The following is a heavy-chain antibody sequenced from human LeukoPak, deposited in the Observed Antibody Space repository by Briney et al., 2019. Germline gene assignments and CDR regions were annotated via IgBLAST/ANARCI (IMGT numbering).Heavy chain of an antibody. CDR3: ARGRAPGDSSGYYIIDY. CDR2: ISSDGSNE. Sequence: PGRSLRLSCAASGLTFSRHGMHWVRQAPGKGLEWVALISSDGSNEYYTDSVKGRFTISRDNSKNTLYLQMGSLRAEDMAVYYCARGRAPGDSSGYYIIDYWGQGTLVTVSS. V-gene: IGHV3-30*03. J-gene: IGHJ4*02. CDR1: GLTFSRHG. D-gene: IGHD3-22*01.